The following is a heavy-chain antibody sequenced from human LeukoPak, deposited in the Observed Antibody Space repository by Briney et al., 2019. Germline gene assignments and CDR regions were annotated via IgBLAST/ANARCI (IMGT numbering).Heavy chain of an antibody. CDR1: AYGSINYS. V-gene: IGHV5-51*01. CDR3: ARIEGSTFDY. J-gene: IGHJ4*02. Sequence: GESLKISTYGVAYGSINYSICWGRQMPGKGLEWMGIIYPGDSERKYNPSLQGQVTISADKSISTVYLQWSSLKASDTAIYYCARIEGSTFDYWGQGTLVTVSS. CDR2: IYPGDSER.